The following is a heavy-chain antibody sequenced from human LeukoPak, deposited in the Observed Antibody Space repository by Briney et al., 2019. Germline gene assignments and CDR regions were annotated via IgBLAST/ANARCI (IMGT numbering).Heavy chain of an antibody. V-gene: IGHV3-21*01. J-gene: IGHJ4*02. Sequence: GGSLRLSCAASGFTFSSYTMNWVRQAPGKGLEWVSYISSSSSYISYEDSLKGRFTISRDNAKNSLYLQMNSLRAEDTAVYYCARDYSSSCWNWGQGTLVTVSS. D-gene: IGHD6-13*01. CDR2: ISSSSSYI. CDR3: ARDYSSSCWN. CDR1: GFTFSSYT.